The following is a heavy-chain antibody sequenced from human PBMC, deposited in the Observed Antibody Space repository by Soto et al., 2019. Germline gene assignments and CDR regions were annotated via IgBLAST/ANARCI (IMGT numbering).Heavy chain of an antibody. Sequence: ASVKVSCKASGYTFTSYAMHWVRQAPGQRLEWMGWINAGNGNTKYSQKFQGRVTITRDTSASTAYMELSSLRSEDTAVYYCARRPGGSLTQFDPWGQGTLATVSS. CDR3: ARRPGGSLTQFDP. CDR1: GYTFTSYA. J-gene: IGHJ5*02. D-gene: IGHD2-15*01. V-gene: IGHV1-3*01. CDR2: INAGNGNT.